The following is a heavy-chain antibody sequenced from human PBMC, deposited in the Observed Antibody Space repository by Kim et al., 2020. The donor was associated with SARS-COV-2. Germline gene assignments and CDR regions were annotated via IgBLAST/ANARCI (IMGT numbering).Heavy chain of an antibody. D-gene: IGHD6-19*01. CDR2: IYYSGST. Sequence: SETLSLTCTVSGGSISSSSYYWGWIRQPPGKGLEWIGSIYYSGSTYYNPYLKSRVTISVDTSKNQFSLKLSSVTAADTSVYYCARQLRGSIAVAGGYYFDYWGQGTLVTVSS. CDR1: GGSISSSSYY. CDR3: ARQLRGSIAVAGGYYFDY. J-gene: IGHJ4*02. V-gene: IGHV4-39*01.